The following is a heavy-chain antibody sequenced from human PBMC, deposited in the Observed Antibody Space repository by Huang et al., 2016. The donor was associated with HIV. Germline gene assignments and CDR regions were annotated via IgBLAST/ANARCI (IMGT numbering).Heavy chain of an antibody. CDR2: IIPTLGTA. V-gene: IGHV1-69*01. D-gene: IGHD3-22*01. CDR1: GGAFRNLA. Sequence: QVQLVQSGAEVKKPGSSVKVSCKASGGAFRNLAIGWGRQAPGQGLEWMGGIIPTLGTANYAQKFQGRVTIIADESTSTAYMELSSLRSEDTAVYYCATVDYYDTSGPQRGYFDNWGQGTLVTVSS. J-gene: IGHJ4*02. CDR3: ATVDYYDTSGPQRGYFDN.